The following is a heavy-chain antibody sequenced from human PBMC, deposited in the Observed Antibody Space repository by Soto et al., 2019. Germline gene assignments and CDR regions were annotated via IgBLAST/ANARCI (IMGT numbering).Heavy chain of an antibody. CDR1: GFAFIGYA. D-gene: IGHD1-26*01. CDR2: ISHDGSDE. Sequence: GGSLRLSCVAAGFAFIGYAMHWVLQAPGRGLEWVAMISHDGSDEKYVDSVKGRFTISRDNSRGTLHVQMTSLRVEDTAVYYCAKEDEHGYYGHLDYWGQGT. CDR3: AKEDEHGYYGHLDY. J-gene: IGHJ4*02. V-gene: IGHV3-30*18.